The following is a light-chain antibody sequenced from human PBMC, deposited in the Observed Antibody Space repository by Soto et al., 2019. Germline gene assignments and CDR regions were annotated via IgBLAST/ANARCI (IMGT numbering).Light chain of an antibody. Sequence: DIQMTQSPSTLSASVGDRVTITCRASQTITSWLAWYQQKPGKAPKLLMYDASSLHSGVPSRFSGSGSGTEFTLTISSLRPNDFATYNGKKYNGCPWTSAQGTKVKN. CDR1: QTITSW. CDR2: DAS. J-gene: IGKJ1*01. CDR3: KKYNGCPWT. V-gene: IGKV1-5*01.